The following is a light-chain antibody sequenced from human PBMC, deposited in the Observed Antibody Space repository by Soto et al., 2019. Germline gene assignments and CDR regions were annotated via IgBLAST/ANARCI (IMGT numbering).Light chain of an antibody. Sequence: EIEMRRSPATLYVSPGERATLSCRASQSVSSNLAWYQQKPGQAPRLLIYDASNRATGIPARFSGSGSGTDFTLTISSLQPEDFATYYCQQLDTYPLTFGQGPRLEIK. V-gene: IGKV3D-15*01. CDR1: QSVSSN. CDR3: QQLDTYPLT. CDR2: DAS. J-gene: IGKJ5*01.